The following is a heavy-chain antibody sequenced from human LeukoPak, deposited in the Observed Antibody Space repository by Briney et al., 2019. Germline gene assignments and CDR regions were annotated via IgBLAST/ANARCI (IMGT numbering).Heavy chain of an antibody. CDR1: GFTFSSYG. J-gene: IGHJ4*02. CDR3: ARTGYSSGWYGPFDY. CDR2: ISYDGSNK. Sequence: GGSLRLSCAASGFTFSSYGMHWVRQAPGKGLEWVAVISYDGSNKYYADSVKGRFTISRDNSKNTLYLQMNSLRAEDTAVYYCARTGYSSGWYGPFDYWGQGTLVTVSS. V-gene: IGHV3-30*03. D-gene: IGHD6-19*01.